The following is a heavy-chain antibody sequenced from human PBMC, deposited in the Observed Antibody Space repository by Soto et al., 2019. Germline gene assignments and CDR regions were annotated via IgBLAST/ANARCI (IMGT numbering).Heavy chain of an antibody. V-gene: IGHV4-31*03. CDR3: ARSYTFGITIFGEQVWFDP. CDR1: GGSISSGGYY. D-gene: IGHD3-3*01. J-gene: IGHJ5*02. CDR2: IYYSGST. Sequence: PSETLSLTCTVSGGSISSGGYYWSWIRQHPGKGLEWIGYIYYSGSTYYKTSLKSRVTISVDTSKNQLSLKLSSVTAADTVVYYCARSYTFGITIFGEQVWFDPWGQGTLVTVSA.